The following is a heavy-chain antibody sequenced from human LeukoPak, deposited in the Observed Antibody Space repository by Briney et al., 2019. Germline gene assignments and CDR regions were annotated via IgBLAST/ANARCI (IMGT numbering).Heavy chain of an antibody. CDR3: ARDLTHRRNYDSSGYQIVPAF. D-gene: IGHD3-22*01. CDR2: ISGYNGNA. CDR1: GYTFTSYG. V-gene: IGHV1-18*01. J-gene: IGHJ4*02. Sequence: ASVKVSCKASGYTFTSYGLSWVRQAPGQGLEWMGWISGYNGNANYAQKFQGRVTMTTDTSTSTAYMELRSLRSDDTAVYYCARDLTHRRNYDSSGYQIVPAFWGQGTLVTVSS.